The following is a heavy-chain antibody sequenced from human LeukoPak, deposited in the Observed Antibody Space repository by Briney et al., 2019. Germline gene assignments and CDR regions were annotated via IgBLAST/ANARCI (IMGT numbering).Heavy chain of an antibody. J-gene: IGHJ6*02. CDR1: GFTFSSYA. CDR3: AREVLLWFGESHYGMDV. V-gene: IGHV3-30*14. Sequence: GGSLRLSCAASGFTFSSYAMHWVRQAPGKGLEWVAVISYDGSNKYYADSVKGRFTISRDNSKNTLYLQMNSLRAEDTAVYYCAREVLLWFGESHYGMDVWGQGTTVTVSS. CDR2: ISYDGSNK. D-gene: IGHD3-10*01.